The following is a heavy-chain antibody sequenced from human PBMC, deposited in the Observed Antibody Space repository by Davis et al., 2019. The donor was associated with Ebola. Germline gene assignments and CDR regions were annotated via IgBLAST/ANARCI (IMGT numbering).Heavy chain of an antibody. J-gene: IGHJ5*02. Sequence: SETLSLTCAVYGGSFSGYYWSWIRQPPGKGLEWIGYIYYSGSTNYNPSLKSRVTISVDTSKNQFSLKLSSVTAADTAVYYCARRGTSSWYAGWFDPWGQGTLVTVSS. D-gene: IGHD6-13*01. CDR3: ARRGTSSWYAGWFDP. CDR1: GGSFSGYY. CDR2: IYYSGST. V-gene: IGHV4-59*12.